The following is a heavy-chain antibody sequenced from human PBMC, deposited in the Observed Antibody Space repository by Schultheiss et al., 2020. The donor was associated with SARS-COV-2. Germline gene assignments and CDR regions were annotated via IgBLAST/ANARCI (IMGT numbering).Heavy chain of an antibody. J-gene: IGHJ4*02. CDR1: GFTFSSYA. D-gene: IGHD3-10*01. Sequence: GGSLRLSCAASGFTFSSYAMHWVRQAPGKGLEWVAVISYDGSNKYYADSVKGRFTISRDNSKNTLYLQMNSLRAEDTAVYYCARDRRPMVRGGRTFDYWGQGTLFTFSS. V-gene: IGHV3-30*04. CDR2: ISYDGSNK. CDR3: ARDRRPMVRGGRTFDY.